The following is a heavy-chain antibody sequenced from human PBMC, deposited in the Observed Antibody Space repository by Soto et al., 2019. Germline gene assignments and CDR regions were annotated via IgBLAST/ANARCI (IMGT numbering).Heavy chain of an antibody. CDR3: TRVGCSGGSCYSYYYYGMDV. Sequence: GGSLRLSCTASGFTFGDYAMSWVRQAPGKGLEWVGFIRSKAYGGTTEYAASVKGRFTISRDDSKSIAYLQMNSLKTEDTAVYYCTRVGCSGGSCYSYYYYGMDVWGQGTTVTVSS. D-gene: IGHD2-15*01. V-gene: IGHV3-49*04. CDR2: IRSKAYGGTT. J-gene: IGHJ6*02. CDR1: GFTFGDYA.